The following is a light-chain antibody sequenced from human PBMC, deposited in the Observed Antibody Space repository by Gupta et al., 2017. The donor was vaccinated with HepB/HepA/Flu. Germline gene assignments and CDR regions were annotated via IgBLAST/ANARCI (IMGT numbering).Light chain of an antibody. CDR3: MQGKHWPRT. J-gene: IGKJ1*01. Sequence: DVVLTQSPLSLPVTLGEPASISCRSSPSLVYNDGNTYLNWFQQRPGPSPRRLIYEVSHRDSGVPDRISGSGSDTXFRLKIXRVEAEDVGVYYCMQGKHWPRTFGXGTKVEIK. CDR2: EVS. V-gene: IGKV2-30*01. CDR1: PSLVYNDGNTY.